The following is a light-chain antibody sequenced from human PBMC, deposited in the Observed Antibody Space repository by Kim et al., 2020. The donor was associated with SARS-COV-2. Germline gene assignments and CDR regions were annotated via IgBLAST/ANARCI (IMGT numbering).Light chain of an antibody. CDR3: HHRANWPALT. CDR1: QNIGRY. V-gene: IGKV3-11*01. Sequence: EIVLTQSPATLSFSPGDRAILSCRASQNIGRYLAWYQQRPGQAPRLLIYEVFNRAAGVPARFSSNGSETDFTLTITSLEPDDFAVYYCHHRANWPALTFGGGTKVDIK. CDR2: EVF. J-gene: IGKJ4*01.